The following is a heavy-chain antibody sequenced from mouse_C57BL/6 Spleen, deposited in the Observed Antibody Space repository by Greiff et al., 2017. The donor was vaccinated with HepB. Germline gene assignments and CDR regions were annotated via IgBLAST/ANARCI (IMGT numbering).Heavy chain of an antibody. CDR3: TPYYGSSSFAY. CDR2: IRNKANNHAT. V-gene: IGHV6-6*01. CDR1: GFTFSDAW. Sequence: EVKLQESGGGLVQPGGSMKLSCAASGFTFSDAWMDWVRQSPEKGLEWVAEIRNKANNHATYYAESVKGRFTISRDDSKSSVYLQMNSLRAEDTGIYYCTPYYGSSSFAYWGQGTLVTVSA. J-gene: IGHJ3*01. D-gene: IGHD1-1*01.